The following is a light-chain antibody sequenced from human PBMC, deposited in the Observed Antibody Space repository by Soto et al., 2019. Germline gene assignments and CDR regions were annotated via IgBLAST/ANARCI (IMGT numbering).Light chain of an antibody. CDR3: QQYSNWPPWT. CDR2: GAS. Sequence: EKIMTKPPAPVTVSPSHTAPFSWRASQSLSGNLAWYQQNPGQAPGLLIFGASTRATGVPARLSGRGSGTDFTLTISGLQSEDFEVYYCQQYSNWPPWTCRPGTKVEI. V-gene: IGKV3-15*01. J-gene: IGKJ1*01. CDR1: QSLSGN.